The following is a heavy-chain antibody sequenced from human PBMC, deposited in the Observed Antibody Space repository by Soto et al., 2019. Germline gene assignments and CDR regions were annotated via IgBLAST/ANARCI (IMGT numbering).Heavy chain of an antibody. V-gene: IGHV5-51*01. CDR3: ARQHPLDSRVWFT. CDR2: XYXXDXXX. D-gene: IGHD6-19*01. Sequence: GESLKISCKVSGDSFTGFWIVWVRQMPGKGLEXLGXXYXXDXXXXXSXXXQGQVTISADKSLSTAYLQWNSLQASDTAIYYCARQHPLDSRVWFTWGQGTLVTVSS. CDR1: GDSFTGFW. J-gene: IGHJ4*02.